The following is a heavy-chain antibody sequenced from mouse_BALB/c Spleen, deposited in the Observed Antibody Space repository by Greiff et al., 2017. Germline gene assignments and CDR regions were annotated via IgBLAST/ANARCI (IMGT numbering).Heavy chain of an antibody. V-gene: IGHV14-3*02. D-gene: IGHD2-1*01. CDR1: GFNIKDTY. Sequence: EVQLQESGAELVKPGASVKLSCTASGFNIKDTYMHWVKQRPEQGLEWIGRIDPANGNTKYDPKFQGKATITADTSSNTAYLQLSSLTSEDTAVYYCARSGGNPYYYAMDYWGQGTSVTVSS. CDR3: ARSGGNPYYYAMDY. CDR2: IDPANGNT. J-gene: IGHJ4*01.